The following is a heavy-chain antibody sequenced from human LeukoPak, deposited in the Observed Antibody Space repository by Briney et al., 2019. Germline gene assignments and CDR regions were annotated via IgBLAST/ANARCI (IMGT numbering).Heavy chain of an antibody. CDR3: AGEHSSGFMIDY. V-gene: IGHV4-34*01. D-gene: IGHD3-22*01. Sequence: PSETLSLTCAVYGGSFSGYYWSWIRQPPGKGLEWIGEINHSGSTNYNPSLKSRVTISVDTSKNQFSLKLSSVTAADTAVYYCAGEHSSGFMIDYWGQGTLVTVSS. J-gene: IGHJ4*02. CDR1: GGSFSGYY. CDR2: INHSGST.